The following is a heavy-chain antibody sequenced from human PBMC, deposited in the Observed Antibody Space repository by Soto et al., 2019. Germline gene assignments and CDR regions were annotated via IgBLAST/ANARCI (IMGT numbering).Heavy chain of an antibody. D-gene: IGHD6-19*01. J-gene: IGHJ4*02. Sequence: ESGGVLVQPGGSLSLSCVASGFTFDSHWMHWVRQAPGEGLVWVSRIKTDGYAAAYADSVKGRFPISRDNTKNTVYLQMNSLRAEDTAVYFCVRESGVAADCWGQGTLVTVSS. CDR2: IKTDGYAA. CDR1: GFTFDSHW. V-gene: IGHV3-74*01. CDR3: VRESGVAADC.